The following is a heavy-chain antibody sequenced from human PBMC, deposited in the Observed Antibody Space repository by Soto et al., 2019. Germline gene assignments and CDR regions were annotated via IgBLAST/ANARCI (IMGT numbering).Heavy chain of an antibody. CDR1: GYTFTGYY. Sequence: ASVKVSCKASGYTFTGYYMHWVRQAPGQGLEWMGWINPNSGGTNYAQKFQGWVTMTRDTSISTAYMELSRLRSDDTAVYYCARDQTPQWLGSYGMDVWGQGTTVTVSS. CDR2: INPNSGGT. V-gene: IGHV1-2*04. CDR3: ARDQTPQWLGSYGMDV. D-gene: IGHD6-19*01. J-gene: IGHJ6*02.